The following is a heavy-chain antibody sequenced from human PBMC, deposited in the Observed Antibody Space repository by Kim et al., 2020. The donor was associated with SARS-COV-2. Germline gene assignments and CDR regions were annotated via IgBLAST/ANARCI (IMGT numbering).Heavy chain of an antibody. CDR3: ARGYCSSTSCYGGYYYYYGMDV. CDR2: IYYSGST. J-gene: IGHJ6*02. D-gene: IGHD2-2*01. Sequence: SETLSLTCTVSGGSISSGDYYWSWIRQPPGKGLEWIGYIYYSGSTYYNPSLKSRVTISVDTSKNQFSLKLSSVTAADTAVYYCARGYCSSTSCYGGYYYYYGMDVWGQGTTVTVSS. CDR1: GGSISSGDYY. V-gene: IGHV4-30-4*01.